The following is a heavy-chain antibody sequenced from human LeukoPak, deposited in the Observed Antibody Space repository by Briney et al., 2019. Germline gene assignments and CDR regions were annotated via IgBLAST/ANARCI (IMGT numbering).Heavy chain of an antibody. V-gene: IGHV3-7*01. CDR2: IKQDGSEK. CDR1: GFTFSDYY. Sequence: GGSLRLSCAASGFTFSDYYMSWIRQAPGKGLEWVANIKQDGSEKYYVDSVKGRFTISRDNAKNSLYLQMNSLRAEDTAVYYCARDLSPQYYYDSSGYYQDYWGQGTLVTVSS. J-gene: IGHJ4*02. D-gene: IGHD3-22*01. CDR3: ARDLSPQYYYDSSGYYQDY.